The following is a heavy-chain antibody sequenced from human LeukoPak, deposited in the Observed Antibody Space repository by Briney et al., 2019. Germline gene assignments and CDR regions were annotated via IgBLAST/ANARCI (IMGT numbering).Heavy chain of an antibody. CDR3: ASEVVTSIEYFQH. CDR1: GGSITSYY. J-gene: IGHJ1*01. D-gene: IGHD2-21*02. CDR2: IYYSGST. Sequence: SETLSLTCTVSGGSITSYYWSWIRQPPGKALEWIGYIYYSGSTNYNPSLKSRVTISVDTSKNQCSLKLRSVTAADTAVYYCASEVVTSIEYFQHWGQGTLVTVSS. V-gene: IGHV4-59*01.